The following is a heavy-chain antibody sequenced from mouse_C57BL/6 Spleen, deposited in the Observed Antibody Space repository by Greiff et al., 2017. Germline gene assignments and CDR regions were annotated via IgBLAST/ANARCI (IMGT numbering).Heavy chain of an antibody. CDR3: ARSTYYGNLDY. D-gene: IGHD2-10*01. J-gene: IGHJ2*01. CDR2: IRNKANGYTT. Sequence: EVMLVESGGGLVQPGGSLSLSCAASGFTFTDYYMSWVRQTPGKALEWLGFIRNKANGYTTEYSASVKGRFTISRDTSQSILYLQMNALRAEDSATYYCARSTYYGNLDYWGQGTTLTVSS. CDR1: GFTFTDYY. V-gene: IGHV7-3*01.